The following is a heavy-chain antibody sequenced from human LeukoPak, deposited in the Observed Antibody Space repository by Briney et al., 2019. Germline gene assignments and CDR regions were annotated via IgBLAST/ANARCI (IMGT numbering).Heavy chain of an antibody. Sequence: GGSLRLSCAASGFTFSSYAMSWVRQAPGKGLEWVSAISGSGGSTYYADSVKGRFTISRDNSKNTLYLQMNSLRAEDTAVYYCARGCGGSCPTGPMDVWGKGTTVTVSS. V-gene: IGHV3-23*01. D-gene: IGHD2-15*01. CDR3: ARGCGGSCPTGPMDV. CDR1: GFTFSSYA. CDR2: ISGSGGST. J-gene: IGHJ6*04.